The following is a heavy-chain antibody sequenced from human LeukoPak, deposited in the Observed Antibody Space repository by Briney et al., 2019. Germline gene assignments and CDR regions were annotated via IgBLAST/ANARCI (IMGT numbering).Heavy chain of an antibody. V-gene: IGHV4-59*08. J-gene: IGHJ4*02. CDR3: ARHFPADTAMVDY. CDR1: GASITTYY. CDR2: IHYTAST. Sequence: PSETLSLTCTVSGASITTYYWSWIRQPPGKGLEWIGYIHYTASTNYNPSLESRITISLDTSKNKFSLKLSSVTAADTAVYYCARHFPADTAMVDYWGQGTLVTVSS. D-gene: IGHD5-18*01.